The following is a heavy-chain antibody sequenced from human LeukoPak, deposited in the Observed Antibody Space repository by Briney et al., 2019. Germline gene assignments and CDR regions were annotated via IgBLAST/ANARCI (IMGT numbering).Heavy chain of an antibody. V-gene: IGHV3-30*04. CDR3: ARDRHIAAAGYYFDY. D-gene: IGHD6-25*01. CDR2: IADDGKDK. J-gene: IGHJ4*02. Sequence: QPGRSLRLSCAASGFTFSTYPMHWVRQAPGKGLEWVAVIADDGKDKHYVESVKGRFTISRDNSKNTLYLQMNSLRVEDTAVYYCARDRHIAAAGYYFDYWGQGTLVTVSS. CDR1: GFTFSTYP.